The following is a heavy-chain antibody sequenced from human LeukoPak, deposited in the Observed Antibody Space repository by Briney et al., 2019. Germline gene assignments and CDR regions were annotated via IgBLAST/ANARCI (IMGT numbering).Heavy chain of an antibody. CDR2: IYYSGST. J-gene: IGHJ4*02. Sequence: SETLSLTCTVSGGSISSSSYYWGWIRQPPGKGLEWIGSIYYSGSTYYNPSLKSRVTISVDTSKNQFSLKLSSVTAADTAVYYCARMYSSSWYGVYYFDYWGQGTLVTASS. V-gene: IGHV4-39*01. D-gene: IGHD6-13*01. CDR3: ARMYSSSWYGVYYFDY. CDR1: GGSISSSSYY.